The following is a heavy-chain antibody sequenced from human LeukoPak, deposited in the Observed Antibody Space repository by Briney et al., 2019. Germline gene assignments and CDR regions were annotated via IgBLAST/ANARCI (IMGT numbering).Heavy chain of an antibody. CDR1: GFTFSDYY. CDR3: ARVRDTILPYYFDY. CDR2: ISSASFVI. J-gene: IGHJ4*02. V-gene: IGHV3-11*01. D-gene: IGHD3-3*01. Sequence: GGSPRLSCEASGFTFSDYYMSWVRQAPGKGLEWISHISSASFVIDYGESVKGRTTISRDNAKNSLYLQMNSLTAEDTAVYYCARVRDTILPYYFDYWGQGILVTVSS.